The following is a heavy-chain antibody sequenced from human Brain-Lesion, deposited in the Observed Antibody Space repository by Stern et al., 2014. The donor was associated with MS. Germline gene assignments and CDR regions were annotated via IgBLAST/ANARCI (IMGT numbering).Heavy chain of an antibody. D-gene: IGHD6-13*01. Sequence: QVQLVESGPGLVKPSGTLSLTCAFSGGSISSSNWRSWVRQSPGKGLEWIGESDHRGSTIYNPSLKSRVTVSVENAKNRFSLNLSSVTAADTAVYFCARFPASRPHVFDSWGQGTLVTVSS. J-gene: IGHJ4*02. V-gene: IGHV4-4*02. CDR2: SDHRGST. CDR3: ARFPASRPHVFDS. CDR1: GGSISSSNW.